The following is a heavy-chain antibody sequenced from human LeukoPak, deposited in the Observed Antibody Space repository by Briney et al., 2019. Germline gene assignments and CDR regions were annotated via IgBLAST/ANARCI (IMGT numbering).Heavy chain of an antibody. CDR1: GFTFNTYW. CDR3: ARDSAGNDY. D-gene: IGHD6-13*01. J-gene: IGHJ4*02. CDR2: IKQDGSEK. V-gene: IGHV3-7*01. Sequence: PGGSLRLSCEASGFTFNTYWMRWVRQAPGKGLEWVANIKQDGSEKYYVDSVKGRFTISRDNAKNSLYLQMNSMRAEDTAMYYCARDSAGNDYWGQGTLVTVSS.